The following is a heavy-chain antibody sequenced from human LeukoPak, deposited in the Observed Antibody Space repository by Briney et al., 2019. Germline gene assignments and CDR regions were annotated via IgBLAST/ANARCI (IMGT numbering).Heavy chain of an antibody. D-gene: IGHD1-1*01. J-gene: IGHJ6*02. V-gene: IGHV3-30*18. CDR3: AKEKAIATINYGLDV. CDR1: GFTFDTYG. Sequence: GGSLRLSCAASGFTFDTYGMLWVRQAPGKGLEWVAVIAYDGSNKIYADSVKGRFTISRDNSKNTLYLQMNSLRGEDTAVYYCAKEKAIATINYGLDVWGQGTTVTVSS. CDR2: IAYDGSNK.